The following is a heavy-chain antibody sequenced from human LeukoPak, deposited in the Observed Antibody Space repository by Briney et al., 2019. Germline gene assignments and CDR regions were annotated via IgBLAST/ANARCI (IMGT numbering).Heavy chain of an antibody. CDR3: ARGPRYDYVWGSYRYFDY. J-gene: IGHJ4*02. V-gene: IGHV4-34*01. Sequence: SETLSLTCAVYGGSFSGYYWSWIRQPPGKGLEWMGEINHSGSTNYNPSLKSRVTISVDTSKNQFSLKLSSVTAADTAVYYCARGPRYDYVWGSYRYFDYWGQGTLVTVSS. D-gene: IGHD3-16*02. CDR1: GGSFSGYY. CDR2: INHSGST.